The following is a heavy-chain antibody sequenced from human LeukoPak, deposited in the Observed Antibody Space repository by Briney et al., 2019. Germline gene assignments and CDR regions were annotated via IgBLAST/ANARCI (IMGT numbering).Heavy chain of an antibody. CDR2: ISAYNGNT. V-gene: IGHV1-18*01. CDR3: ARQFHCSSTSCYRLMDY. CDR1: GYTFTSYG. J-gene: IGHJ4*02. Sequence: ASXKVSCKASGYTFTSYGISWVGQAPGQGGEGMGWISAYNGNTNYAQKLQGRVTMTTDTSTSTAYMELRSLRSDDTAVYYCARQFHCSSTSCYRLMDYWGQGTLVTVSS. D-gene: IGHD2-2*02.